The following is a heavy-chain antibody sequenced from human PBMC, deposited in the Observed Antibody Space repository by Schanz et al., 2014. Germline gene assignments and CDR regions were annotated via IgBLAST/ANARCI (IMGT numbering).Heavy chain of an antibody. CDR1: GFTFNNFN. CDR3: ASGYNYFETEAP. Sequence: EVQLVESGGGLVKPGGSLRLSCAASGFTFNNFNMNWVRQAPGKGLEWVSSISSSGSSIYYADSVKGRFTISRDNANNSLFLRMNSLRAEDTAVYYCASGYNYFETEAPWGQGTLVTVSS. V-gene: IGHV3-21*06. CDR2: ISSSGSSI. D-gene: IGHD3-16*01. J-gene: IGHJ5*02.